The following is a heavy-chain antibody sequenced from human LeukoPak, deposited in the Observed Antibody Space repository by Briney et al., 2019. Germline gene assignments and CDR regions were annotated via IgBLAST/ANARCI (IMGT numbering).Heavy chain of an antibody. CDR1: GGSISSSSYY. CDR3: ATSSGYYRDAFDI. D-gene: IGHD3-22*01. Sequence: SETLSLTCTVSGGSISSSSYYWGRIRQPPGKGLEWIGSIYYSGSTYYNPSLKGRVTISVDTSKNQFSLKLSSVTAADAAVYYCATSSGYYRDAFDIWGQGTMVTVSS. V-gene: IGHV4-39*01. CDR2: IYYSGST. J-gene: IGHJ3*02.